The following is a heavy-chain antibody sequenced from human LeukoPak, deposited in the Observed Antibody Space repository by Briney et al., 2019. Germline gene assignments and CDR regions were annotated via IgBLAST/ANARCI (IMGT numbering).Heavy chain of an antibody. Sequence: QTLSLTCAISGDSVSRTNIAWNWIRQSPSRGLEWLGRTYYRSKWYNDYAVSVISRITINPDTSKNQFSLHLNSVTPEDTGVYYCARGTGWPLFDYWGQGTLVTVSS. V-gene: IGHV6-1*01. J-gene: IGHJ4*02. CDR3: ARGTGWPLFDY. CDR1: GDSVSRTNIA. D-gene: IGHD6-19*01. CDR2: TYYRSKWYN.